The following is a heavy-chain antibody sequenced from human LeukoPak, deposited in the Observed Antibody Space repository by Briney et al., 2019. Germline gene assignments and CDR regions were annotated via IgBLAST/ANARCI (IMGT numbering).Heavy chain of an antibody. CDR3: ARRGLWYDAFDI. D-gene: IGHD6-13*01. CDR2: MNPNSGNT. CDR1: GYTFTSYD. J-gene: IGHJ3*02. V-gene: IGHV1-8*03. Sequence: ASVKVSCKASGYTFTSYDINWVRQATGQGLEWMGWMNPNSGNTGYAQKFQGRVTITRNTSISTAYMELSSLRSEDTAVYYCARRGLWYDAFDIWGQGTMVTVSS.